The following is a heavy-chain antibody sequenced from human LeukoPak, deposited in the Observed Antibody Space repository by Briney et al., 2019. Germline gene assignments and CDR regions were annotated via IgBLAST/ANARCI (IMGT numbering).Heavy chain of an antibody. J-gene: IGHJ5*02. Sequence: ASVKVSCKASGYTFTSYDINWVRQATGQGLEWMGWMNPNSGNTGYAQKFQGRVTMTRNTSISTAYMELSSLRSEDTAVYYCARGGTSCSGGSCYQNWFDPWGQGTLVTVSS. CDR1: GYTFTSYD. CDR3: ARGGTSCSGGSCYQNWFDP. CDR2: MNPNSGNT. V-gene: IGHV1-8*01. D-gene: IGHD2-15*01.